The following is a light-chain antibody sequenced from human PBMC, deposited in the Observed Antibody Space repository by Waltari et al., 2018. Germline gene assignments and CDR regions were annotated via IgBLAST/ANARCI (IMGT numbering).Light chain of an antibody. CDR3: CSYAGSGTFVV. Sequence: SCPGTSIVVGRTNLVSWYQQHPGQAPKVVIYEGSERPSGISNRFSGSKSGITASLTISGLQPEDEADYYCCSYAGSGTFVVFGGGTKLTVL. J-gene: IGLJ2*01. CDR2: EGS. CDR1: SIVVGRTNL. V-gene: IGLV2-23*03.